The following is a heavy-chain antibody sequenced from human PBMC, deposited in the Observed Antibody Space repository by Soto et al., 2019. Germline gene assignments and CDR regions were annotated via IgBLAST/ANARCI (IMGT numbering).Heavy chain of an antibody. Sequence: QVQLQESGPGLVKPSETLSLTCTVSGGSITNYYCSWFRQPPGKGLEWIGYIQYSGYSAYNLSLRRQAPMSMDTFKTQYSLMLGSGPATDTAVYYCARHGFGSLHGLVDVWGQGTTVIVSS. CDR3: ARHGFGSLHGLVDV. V-gene: IGHV4-59*08. D-gene: IGHD3-10*01. CDR2: IQYSGYS. J-gene: IGHJ6*02. CDR1: GGSITNYY.